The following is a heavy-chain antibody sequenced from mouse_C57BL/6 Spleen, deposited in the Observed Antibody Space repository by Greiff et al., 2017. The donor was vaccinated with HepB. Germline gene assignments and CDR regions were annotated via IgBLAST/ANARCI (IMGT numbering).Heavy chain of an antibody. CDR3: TGGYTFAY. D-gene: IGHD2-2*01. CDR2: IDPENGDT. J-gene: IGHJ3*01. Sequence: VQLQQSGAELVRPGASVKLSCTASGFNIKDDYMHWVKQRPEQGLEWIGWIDPENGDTEYASKFQGKATITADTSSNTAYLQLSSLTSEDTAVYYCTGGYTFAYWGQGTLVTVSA. CDR1: GFNIKDDY. V-gene: IGHV14-4*01.